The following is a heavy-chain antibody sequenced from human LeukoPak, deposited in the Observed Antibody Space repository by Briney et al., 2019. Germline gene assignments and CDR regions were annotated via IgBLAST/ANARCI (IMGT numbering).Heavy chain of an antibody. Sequence: PAGGSLRLSCAASGFTFSSYAMHWVRQAPGKGLEWVAVISYDGSNEYYADSVKGRFTISRDNSKNTLYLQMNSLRAEDTAVYYCARVRGDFWSGYSDYWGQGTLVTVSS. J-gene: IGHJ4*02. V-gene: IGHV3-30-3*01. CDR1: GFTFSSYA. D-gene: IGHD3-3*01. CDR2: ISYDGSNE. CDR3: ARVRGDFWSGYSDY.